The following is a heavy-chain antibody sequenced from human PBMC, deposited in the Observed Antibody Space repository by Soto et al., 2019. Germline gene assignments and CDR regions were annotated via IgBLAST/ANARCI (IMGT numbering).Heavy chain of an antibody. CDR2: ITARRYGGTT. V-gene: IGHV3-49*03. Sequence: EVQLVESGGGLAQPGRSLRLSCTSSGFTFDHFAMTWFRQAPGKGLEWVGFITARRYGGTTEYAASVKGRFTISRDDSKGIAYLKMNSLKTGDTAIYYCARAPPNNSVSGTYPFDYWGQGALVTVSS. D-gene: IGHD3-10*01. CDR1: GFTFDHFA. J-gene: IGHJ4*02. CDR3: ARAPPNNSVSGTYPFDY.